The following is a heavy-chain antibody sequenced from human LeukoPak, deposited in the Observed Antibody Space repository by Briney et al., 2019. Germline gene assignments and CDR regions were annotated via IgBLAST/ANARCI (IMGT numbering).Heavy chain of an antibody. CDR2: IYHSGST. CDR3: ARAVGLLWFGELLNYGMGV. J-gene: IGHJ6*04. V-gene: IGHV4-30-2*01. CDR1: GGSISSGGYS. Sequence: SSQTLSLTCAVSGGSISSGGYSWSWIRQPPGRGLEWIGYIYHSGSTYYNPSLKSRVTISVDRSKNQFSLKLSSVTAADTAVYYCARAVGLLWFGELLNYGMGVWGKGTTVTVSS. D-gene: IGHD3-10*01.